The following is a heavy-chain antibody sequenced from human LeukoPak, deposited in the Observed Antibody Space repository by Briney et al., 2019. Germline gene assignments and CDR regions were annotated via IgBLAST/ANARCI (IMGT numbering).Heavy chain of an antibody. J-gene: IGHJ3*02. CDR1: GFTFSSYG. CDR2: IWYDGSNK. CDR3: AKRESEWIQLWSEGDDAFDI. D-gene: IGHD5-18*01. Sequence: PGGSLRLSCAASGFTFSSYGMHWVRQAPGKGLEWVAFIWYDGSNKYYADSVKGRFTISRDNSKNTLYLQMNSLRAEDTAVYYCAKRESEWIQLWSEGDDAFDIWGQGTMVTVSS. V-gene: IGHV3-30*02.